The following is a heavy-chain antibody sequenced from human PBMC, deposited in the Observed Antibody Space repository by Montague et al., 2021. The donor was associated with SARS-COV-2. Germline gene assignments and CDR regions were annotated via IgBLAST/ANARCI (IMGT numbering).Heavy chain of an antibody. CDR2: IYYSGST. D-gene: IGHD2-8*02. V-gene: IGHV4-59*01. CDR3: ARDLVAGGMDV. CDR1: GGSISSYY. J-gene: IGHJ6*02. Sequence: SETLSLTCTVSGGSISSYYWSWIRQPPGKGLEWIGYIYYSGSTNXNPSLKSRVTISVDTSKNQFSLKLSSVTAADTAVYYCARDLVAGGMDVWGQGTTVTVS.